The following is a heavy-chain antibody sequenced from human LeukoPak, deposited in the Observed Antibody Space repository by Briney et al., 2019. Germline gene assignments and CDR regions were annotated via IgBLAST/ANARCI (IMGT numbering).Heavy chain of an antibody. CDR1: DGSVTSTNW. D-gene: IGHD3-3*01. Sequence: TSETLSLTCDASDGSVTSTNWWTWVRQPPGKGLEWIGEVHLDGRTNYNPSLKSRLIMSVDLPENHISLRLTSVTAADTAVYYCAREGGFYRPLDYSGQGTLVTVSS. J-gene: IGHJ4*02. CDR2: VHLDGRT. CDR3: AREGGFYRPLDY. V-gene: IGHV4-4*02.